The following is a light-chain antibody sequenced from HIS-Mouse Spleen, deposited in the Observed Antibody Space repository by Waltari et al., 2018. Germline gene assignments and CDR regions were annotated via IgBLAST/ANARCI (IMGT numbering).Light chain of an antibody. CDR3: YSTDSSGNHRRV. CDR1: ALQKKS. V-gene: IGLV3-10*01. J-gene: IGLJ3*02. Sequence: SYELTQPPSVSVSPGQTARITCSGDALQKKSAYWYQQKSGQAPVLVIYEDSKRPSGIPERFSGSSSGTMATLTISGAQVEDEADYYCYSTDSSGNHRRVFGGGTKLTVL. CDR2: EDS.